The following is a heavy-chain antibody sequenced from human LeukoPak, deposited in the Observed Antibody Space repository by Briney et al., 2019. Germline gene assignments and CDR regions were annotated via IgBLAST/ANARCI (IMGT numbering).Heavy chain of an antibody. V-gene: IGHV4-4*07. D-gene: IGHD3-10*01. J-gene: IGHJ6*03. CDR2: IFTSGIT. CDR3: ARETSGTYYNPLGYMDV. Sequence: PSETLSLTCTVSGGSISIYYWNWIRQPAGKGLEWIGRIFTSGITNYNPSLKSRVTMSVDTSKNQFSLNLSSVIAADTAIYYCARETSGTYYNPLGYMDVWGKGTTVAVSS. CDR1: GGSISIYY.